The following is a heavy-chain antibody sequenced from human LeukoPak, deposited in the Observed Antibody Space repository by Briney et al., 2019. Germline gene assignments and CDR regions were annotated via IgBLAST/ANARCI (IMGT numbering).Heavy chain of an antibody. D-gene: IGHD4-17*01. J-gene: IGHJ4*02. Sequence: ASVKVSCKASGYTFTSYGISWVRQAPGQGLEWMGWISAYNGNTNYAQKLQGRVTMTTDTSTSTAYMELRNLRSDDTAVYYCARVKRPCVELRCPSVGGPFDYWGQGTLVTVSS. CDR2: ISAYNGNT. CDR3: ARVKRPCVELRCPSVGGPFDY. V-gene: IGHV1-18*04. CDR1: GYTFTSYG.